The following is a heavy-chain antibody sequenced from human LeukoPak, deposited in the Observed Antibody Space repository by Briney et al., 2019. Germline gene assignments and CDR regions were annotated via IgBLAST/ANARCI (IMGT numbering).Heavy chain of an antibody. CDR1: GASISSSNYY. D-gene: IGHD5-12*01. CDR3: AKSNGYGLIDY. J-gene: IGHJ4*02. V-gene: IGHV4-39*01. Sequence: KPSETLSLTCAVSGASISSSNYYWGWVRQSPGKGLEWIGNIYSSGNTYYNASLKSRVTMYIDTSKNQFSLKLSSVTAADTAMYYRAKSNGYGLIDYWGQGTLVTVSS. CDR2: IYSSGNT.